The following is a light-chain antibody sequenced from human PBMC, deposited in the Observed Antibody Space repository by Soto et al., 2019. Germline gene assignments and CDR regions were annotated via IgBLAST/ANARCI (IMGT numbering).Light chain of an antibody. V-gene: IGKV1-5*03. Sequence: DIHMTQSPSTLSASVGDRVTITCRDSQSISTWLAWYQQKPGKAPKLLIYKAINLQSGVPSRFSGSGSGTEFSLTISGLQPDDFATYYCQRYNDFQYVFGQGTKLEMK. CDR2: KAI. CDR1: QSISTW. J-gene: IGKJ2*01. CDR3: QRYNDFQYV.